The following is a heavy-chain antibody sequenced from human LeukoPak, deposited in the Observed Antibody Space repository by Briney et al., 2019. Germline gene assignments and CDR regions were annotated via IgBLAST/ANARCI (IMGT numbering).Heavy chain of an antibody. Sequence: GESLKISCQGSGYNFAIYWIDWVRQMPGKGLEWMGSIYPGDSDTKYSPSFQGHVTISADRSTNTAYLQWRSLQASDTAIYYCARRGDSSSWTPPYLDYWGPGTLVTASS. V-gene: IGHV5-51*01. CDR3: ARRGDSSSWTPPYLDY. CDR1: GYNFAIYW. D-gene: IGHD6-13*01. J-gene: IGHJ4*02. CDR2: IYPGDSDT.